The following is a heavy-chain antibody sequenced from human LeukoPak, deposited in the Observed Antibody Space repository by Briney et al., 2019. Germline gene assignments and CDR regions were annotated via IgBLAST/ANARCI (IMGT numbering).Heavy chain of an antibody. J-gene: IGHJ4*02. V-gene: IGHV4-61*01. CDR1: GGSFSSGSYY. CDR3: ARGRSPPFDY. CDR2: IYYSGST. Sequence: SETLSLTCTVSGGSFSSGSYYWSWIRQPPGKGLEWIGYIYYSGSTNYNPSLKSRVTISVDTSKNQFSLKLSSVTAADTAVYYCARGRSPPFDYWGQGTLVTVSS.